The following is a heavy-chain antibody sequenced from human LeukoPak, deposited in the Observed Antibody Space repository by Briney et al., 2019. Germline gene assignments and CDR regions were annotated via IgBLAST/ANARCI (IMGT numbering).Heavy chain of an antibody. V-gene: IGHV3-20*04. CDR3: ARGGSTGWYSFDY. CDR1: GFRFDDYG. Sequence: GGSLRLSCVASGFRFDDYGMSWVRQAPGKGLEWVSGINWHGGSTGYADSVKGRFTISRDNAKNSLYLRMNSLRAEDTALYYCARGGSTGWYSFDYWGQGTLVTVSS. J-gene: IGHJ4*02. D-gene: IGHD6-19*01. CDR2: INWHGGST.